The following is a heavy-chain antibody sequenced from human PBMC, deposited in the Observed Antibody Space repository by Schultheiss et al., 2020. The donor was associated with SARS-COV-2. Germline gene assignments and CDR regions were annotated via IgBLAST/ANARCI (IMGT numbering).Heavy chain of an antibody. CDR2: SNAGNGNT. D-gene: IGHD5/OR15-5a*01. Sequence: ASVKVSCKASGFTFTSSAMHWVRQAPGQRLEWMGWSNAGNGNTKYSQEFQGRVSMTTDTSTRTAYMELRSLRSDDTAVYYCARARVPDYWGQGTLVTVSS. CDR3: ARARVPDY. V-gene: IGHV1-3*02. J-gene: IGHJ4*02. CDR1: GFTFTSSA.